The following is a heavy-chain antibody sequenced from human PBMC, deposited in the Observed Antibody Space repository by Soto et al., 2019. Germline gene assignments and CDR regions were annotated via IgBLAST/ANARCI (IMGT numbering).Heavy chain of an antibody. J-gene: IGHJ6*03. CDR3: ARHPAGQSYEYREGPFRVGYYYMDV. Sequence: GESLKISCKGSGYSFTSYWIGWVRQMPGKGLEWMGIIYPGDSDTRYSPSFQGQVTISADKSISTAYLQWSSLKASDTAMYYCARHPAGQSYEYREGPFRVGYYYMDVWGKGTTVTVSS. CDR2: IYPGDSDT. D-gene: IGHD5-12*01. V-gene: IGHV5-51*01. CDR1: GYSFTSYW.